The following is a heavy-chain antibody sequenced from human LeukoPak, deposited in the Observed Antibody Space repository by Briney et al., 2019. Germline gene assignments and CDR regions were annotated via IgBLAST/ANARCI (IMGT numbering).Heavy chain of an antibody. CDR3: ARGSLHSAYGFDY. D-gene: IGHD5-12*01. Sequence: VGSLRLSCAASGFTFSSYEMNWVRQAPGKGLEWVSHSSSSGSTIYYAGSVKGRFTIARDNAKNSVYLQMNSLRAEDTAVYYCARGSLHSAYGFDYWGQGTLVTVSS. J-gene: IGHJ4*02. CDR1: GFTFSSYE. V-gene: IGHV3-48*03. CDR2: SSSSGSTI.